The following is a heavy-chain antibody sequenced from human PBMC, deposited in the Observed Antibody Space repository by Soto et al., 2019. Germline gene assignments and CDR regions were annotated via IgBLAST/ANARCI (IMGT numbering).Heavy chain of an antibody. CDR2: IYYSGST. Sequence: PSETLSLTCTVSGGSISSYYWSWIRQPPGKGLEWIGYIYYSGSTNYNPSLKSRVTISVDTSKNQFSLKLSSVTAADTAVYYCARDPGGANYYYYYGMDVWGQGTTVT. V-gene: IGHV4-59*12. D-gene: IGHD3-10*01. J-gene: IGHJ6*02. CDR1: GGSISSYY. CDR3: ARDPGGANYYYYYGMDV.